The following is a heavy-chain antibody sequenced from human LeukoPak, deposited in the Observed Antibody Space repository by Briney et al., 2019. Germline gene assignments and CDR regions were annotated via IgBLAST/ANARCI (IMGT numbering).Heavy chain of an antibody. J-gene: IGHJ5*02. V-gene: IGHV1-8*01. Sequence: ASVKVSCKASGYTFTSYDINWVRQATGQGLEWMGWMNPNSGNTGYAQKFQGRVTMTRNTSISTAYMELSRLRSDDTAVYYCARDHFPFYSGYISSWFDPWGQGTLVTVSS. D-gene: IGHD5-12*01. CDR3: ARDHFPFYSGYISSWFDP. CDR2: MNPNSGNT. CDR1: GYTFTSYD.